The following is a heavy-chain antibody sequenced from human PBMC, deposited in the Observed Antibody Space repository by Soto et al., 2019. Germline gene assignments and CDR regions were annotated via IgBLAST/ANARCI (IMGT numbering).Heavy chain of an antibody. CDR2: IKSKTDGGTT. V-gene: IGHV3-15*07. CDR3: TGARWLAGWGMDV. Sequence: EVQLVESGGGLVKPGGSLRLSCAASGFTFSNAWMNWVRQAPGKGLEWVGRIKSKTDGGTTDYAAPVKGRFTISRDDSKNTLYLQMNSLKTEDTAVYFCTGARWLAGWGMDVWGQGTTVTVSS. D-gene: IGHD6-19*01. J-gene: IGHJ6*02. CDR1: GFTFSNAW.